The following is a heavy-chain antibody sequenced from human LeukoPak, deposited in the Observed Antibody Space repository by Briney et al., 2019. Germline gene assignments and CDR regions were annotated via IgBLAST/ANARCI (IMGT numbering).Heavy chain of an antibody. Sequence: QPGGSLRLSYAASGFTFSASAMHWVREASGKGLEWVGRIRNKANGYETAYAASVKGRFIISRDDSKNTAYLQMNSLKTGDTAFYYCTRLGYCTNGVCYFDYWRQEILVTVSS. D-gene: IGHD2-8*01. CDR2: IRNKANGYET. CDR3: TRLGYCTNGVCYFDY. V-gene: IGHV3-73*01. CDR1: GFTFSASA. J-gene: IGHJ4*02.